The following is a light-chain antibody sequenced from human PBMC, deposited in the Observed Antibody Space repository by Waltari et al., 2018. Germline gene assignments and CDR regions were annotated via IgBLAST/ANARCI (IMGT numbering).Light chain of an antibody. J-gene: IGLJ2*01. V-gene: IGLV2-14*03. Sequence: QSALTQPASVSGSPGQSITISCTGTSSDVVTYNYVSLYQQHPGKAPKLMIFDVSIRPSGVSKRFSGSKSGNTASLTISGLQAEDEADYYCSSYISSSTLELFGGGTSLTVL. CDR1: SSDVVTYNY. CDR2: DVS. CDR3: SSYISSSTLEL.